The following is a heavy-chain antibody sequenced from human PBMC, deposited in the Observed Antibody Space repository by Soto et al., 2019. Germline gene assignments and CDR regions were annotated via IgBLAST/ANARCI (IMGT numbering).Heavy chain of an antibody. J-gene: IGHJ4*02. CDR3: ARDGIVGKIYFDS. CDR1: GFTFSSYA. CDR2: ISYDGSNK. V-gene: IGHV3-30-3*01. D-gene: IGHD2-15*01. Sequence: QVQLVESGGGVVQPGRSLRLSCAASGFTFSSYAMHCVSQAPGKGLEWVAVISYDGSNKYYADSVKGRFTISRDNSKNTLYLQMNSLRAEDTAVYYCARDGIVGKIYFDSWGQGTLVTVSS.